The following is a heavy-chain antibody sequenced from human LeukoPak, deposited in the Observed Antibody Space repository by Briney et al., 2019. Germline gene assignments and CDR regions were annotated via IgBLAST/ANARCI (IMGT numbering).Heavy chain of an antibody. CDR3: ARDLAPGDTAMAHYYYYGMDV. CDR2: INPNSGGT. CDR1: GYTFTGYY. J-gene: IGHJ6*02. V-gene: IGHV1-2*02. Sequence: GASVKVSCKASGYTFTGYYMHWVRQAPGQGLEWMGWINPNSGGTNYAQKFQGRVTMTRDTPISTAYMELSRLRSDDTAVYYCARDLAPGDTAMAHYYYYGMDVWGQGTTVTVSS. D-gene: IGHD5-18*01.